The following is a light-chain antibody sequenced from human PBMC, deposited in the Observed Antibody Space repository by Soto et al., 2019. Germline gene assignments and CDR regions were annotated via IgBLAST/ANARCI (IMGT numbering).Light chain of an antibody. CDR3: QQYGRSPWT. V-gene: IGKV3-20*01. CDR2: GAT. J-gene: IGKJ1*01. CDR1: QSVSTSY. Sequence: EIVLTQSPGTLSLSPGERATHSCRASQSVSTSYVAWYQQKHGQAPRLLIYGATSRATDIPDRFSGSGSGTDFTLTISRLEPEDFGVYYCQQYGRSPWTFGQGTKVEIK.